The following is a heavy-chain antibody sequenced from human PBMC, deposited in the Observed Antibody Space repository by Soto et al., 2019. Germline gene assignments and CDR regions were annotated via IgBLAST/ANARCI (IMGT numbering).Heavy chain of an antibody. CDR2: IYWDDDK. CDR3: AHSIVSLPFWAFDY. V-gene: IGHV2-5*02. J-gene: IGHJ4*02. CDR1: GFSLSTSGVG. Sequence: QITLKESGPTLVKPTQTLTLTCTFSGFSLSTSGVGVGWIRQPPGKALEWLALIYWDDDKRYSPSLKSRLTIPKDTSKNQVVLTMTNMDPVDTATYYCAHSIVSLPFWAFDYWGQGTLVTVSS. D-gene: IGHD3-16*01.